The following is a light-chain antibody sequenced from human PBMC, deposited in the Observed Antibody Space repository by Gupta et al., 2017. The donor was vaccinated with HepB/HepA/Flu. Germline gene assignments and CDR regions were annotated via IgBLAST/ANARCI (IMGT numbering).Light chain of an antibody. J-gene: IGKJ1*01. Sequence: EIVLMQSPGTLSLSPGERATLSCRATQSVTTNLAWYQQKPGQAPRLLIYGASNRAAGVPDRFSGSGSGTDFILTISRLEPEDFAVYYCQQDGSAPRTFGQGTKVETK. CDR2: GAS. V-gene: IGKV3-20*01. CDR3: QQDGSAPRT. CDR1: QSVTTN.